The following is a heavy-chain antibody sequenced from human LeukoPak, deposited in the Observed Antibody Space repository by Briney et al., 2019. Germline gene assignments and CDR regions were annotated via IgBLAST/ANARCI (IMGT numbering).Heavy chain of an antibody. CDR1: GYTFTDYY. J-gene: IGHJ4*02. CDR3: ARTYKSGWENYFDY. D-gene: IGHD1-26*01. V-gene: IGHV1-46*01. CDR2: INPSGGST. Sequence: GASVKVSCKASGYTFTDYYMHWVRQAPGQGLEWMGIINPSGGSTSYAQKFQGRVTITADKSTSTAYMELSSLRSEDTAVYYCARTYKSGWENYFDYWGQGTLVTVSS.